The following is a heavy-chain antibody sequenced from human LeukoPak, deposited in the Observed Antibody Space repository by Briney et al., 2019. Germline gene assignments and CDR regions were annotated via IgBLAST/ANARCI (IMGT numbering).Heavy chain of an antibody. CDR3: ARGLAVAGTGLVHYYMDV. CDR2: IYTSGST. V-gene: IGHV4-4*07. D-gene: IGHD6-19*01. Sequence: SEALSLTCTVSGGSISSYYWSWIRQPAGKGLEWIGRIYTSGSTNYNPSLKSRVTMSVDTSKNQFSLKLSSVTAADTAVYYCARGLAVAGTGLVHYYMDVWGKGTTVTISS. CDR1: GGSISSYY. J-gene: IGHJ6*03.